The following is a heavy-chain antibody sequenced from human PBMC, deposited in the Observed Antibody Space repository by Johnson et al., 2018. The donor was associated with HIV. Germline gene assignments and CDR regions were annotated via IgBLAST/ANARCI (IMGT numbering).Heavy chain of an antibody. CDR3: ARLPSGYSRDGFNV. D-gene: IGHD5-18*01. V-gene: IGHV3-30-3*01. CDR2: ISYDGSNK. Sequence: EWVAVISYDGSNKYYADSVKGRFTISRDNSKNTLYLQMNSLRAEDTAVYYCARLPSGYSRDGFNVWGQGTMVTLSS. J-gene: IGHJ3*01.